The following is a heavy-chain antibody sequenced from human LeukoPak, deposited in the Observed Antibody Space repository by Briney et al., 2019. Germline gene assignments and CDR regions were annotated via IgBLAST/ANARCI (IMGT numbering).Heavy chain of an antibody. J-gene: IGHJ5*02. CDR2: INHSGST. CDR3: ARGGGWFGLNWFDP. CDR1: GDSISSGDYY. Sequence: SETLSLTCTVSGDSISSGDYYWSWIRQPPGKGLEWIGEINHSGSTNYNPSLKSRVTISVDTSKNQFSLKLSSVTAADTAVYYCARGGGWFGLNWFDPWGQGTLVTVSS. D-gene: IGHD3-10*01. V-gene: IGHV4-39*07.